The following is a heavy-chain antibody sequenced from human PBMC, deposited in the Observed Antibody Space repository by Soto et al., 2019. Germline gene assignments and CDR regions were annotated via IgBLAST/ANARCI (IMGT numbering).Heavy chain of an antibody. CDR2: ISGSGGST. CDR3: AKAGIVVVVAAVSATFDY. D-gene: IGHD2-15*01. J-gene: IGHJ4*02. CDR1: GFTFSSYA. V-gene: IGHV3-23*01. Sequence: GGSLRLSCAASGFTFSSYAMSWVRQAPGKGLEWVSAISGSGGSTYYADSVKGRFTISRDNSKNTLYLQMNSLRAEDTAVYYCAKAGIVVVVAAVSATFDYWGQGTLVTVSS.